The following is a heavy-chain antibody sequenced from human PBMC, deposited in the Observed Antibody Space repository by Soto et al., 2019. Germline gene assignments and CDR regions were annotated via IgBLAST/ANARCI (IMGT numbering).Heavy chain of an antibody. CDR2: IYHSGST. CDR3: AGVRGPYCGGECYPPTPNWFDP. D-gene: IGHD2-21*01. Sequence: QLQLQESGSGLVKPSQTLSLTCAVSGGSISSGGYSWSWIRQPPGKGLEWIGYIYHSGSTYYNPYLKSGVSLSGDRSKNQFSLKLSSVTAADSAVYYCAGVRGPYCGGECYPPTPNWFDPWGQGTLVTVSS. V-gene: IGHV4-30-2*01. J-gene: IGHJ5*02. CDR1: GGSISSGGYS.